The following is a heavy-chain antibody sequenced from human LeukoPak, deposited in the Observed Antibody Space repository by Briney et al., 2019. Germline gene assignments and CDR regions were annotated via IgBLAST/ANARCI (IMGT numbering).Heavy chain of an antibody. Sequence: SETLSLTCAVYGGSFSGYYWSWLRQPPGKGLEWIGEINHSGSTNYNPSLKSRVTISVDTSKNQFSLKLSSVTAADTAVYYCARHYSMTTVTSSFDYWGQGTLVTVSS. J-gene: IGHJ4*02. D-gene: IGHD4-17*01. V-gene: IGHV4-34*01. CDR3: ARHYSMTTVTSSFDY. CDR1: GGSFSGYY. CDR2: INHSGST.